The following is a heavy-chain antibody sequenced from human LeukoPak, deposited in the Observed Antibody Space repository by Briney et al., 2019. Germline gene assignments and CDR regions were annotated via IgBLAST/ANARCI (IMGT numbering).Heavy chain of an antibody. CDR3: AKESSSGTSFDY. J-gene: IGHJ4*02. CDR2: IRYDGSNK. V-gene: IGHV3-30*02. CDR1: GFTFSSYG. D-gene: IGHD6-19*01. Sequence: PGGSLRLSCAASGFTFSSYGMHWVRQAPGKGLEWVAFIRYDGSNKYYADSMKGRFTISRDNSKNTLYLQMNSLRAEDTAVYYCAKESSSGTSFDYWGQGTLVTVSS.